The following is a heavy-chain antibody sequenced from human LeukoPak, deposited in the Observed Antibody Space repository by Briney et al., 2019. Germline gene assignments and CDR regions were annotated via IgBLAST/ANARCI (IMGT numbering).Heavy chain of an antibody. D-gene: IGHD5-18*01. CDR2: IKSKTDGGTK. J-gene: IGHJ4*02. V-gene: IGHV3-15*01. CDR1: GFTFNNAW. Sequence: GGSLRLSCAASGFTFNNAWMSWVRQAPGKGLEWVGRIKSKTDGGTKDYAATVKGSFTISRDDSQSALYMQVNSLKTEDTAVYYCTTTTWIQLWPKLFCYWGQGTLVTVSS. CDR3: TTTTWIQLWPKLFCY.